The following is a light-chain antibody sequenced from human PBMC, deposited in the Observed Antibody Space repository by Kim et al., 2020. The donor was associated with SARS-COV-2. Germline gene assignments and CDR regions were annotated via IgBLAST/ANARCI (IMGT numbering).Light chain of an antibody. CDR3: QQTYRPPRT. Sequence: DIQMSQSASSPSASVGHRVTITCRASQSISTYLNWYQQKPGEAPKLLIYATFNLQSGVPSRVSGSGSGTDFTLTISSLQPEYCSTNYCQQTYRPPRTFGQGTKVEIK. CDR1: QSISTY. CDR2: ATF. J-gene: IGKJ1*01. V-gene: IGKV1-39*01.